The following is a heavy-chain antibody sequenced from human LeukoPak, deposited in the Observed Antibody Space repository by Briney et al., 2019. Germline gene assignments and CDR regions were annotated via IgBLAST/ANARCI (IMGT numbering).Heavy chain of an antibody. V-gene: IGHV3-11*06. CDR1: GFTLSDYY. Sequence: GGSLRLSCAASGFTLSDYYMSWIRQAPGKGLEWVSYISSGSSSTNYADSVKGRFTISRDNAKNSLYLQMNSLRAEDTAVYYCARESRATGYNLFDDWGQGTLVTVSS. D-gene: IGHD1-26*01. CDR3: ARESRATGYNLFDD. J-gene: IGHJ4*02. CDR2: ISSGSSST.